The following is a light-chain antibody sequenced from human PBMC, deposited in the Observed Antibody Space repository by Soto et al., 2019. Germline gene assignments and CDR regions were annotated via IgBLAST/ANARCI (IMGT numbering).Light chain of an antibody. V-gene: IGKV4-1*01. CDR2: WAS. CDR3: QQYYSTPLT. Sequence: DIVMTQSPDSLAVSLGERVTINCKSSQSVLYSSNNKNYLDWYQQKPGQPPKLLIYWASTRESGVPDRFSGSWSGTDFTLTISSLQAEDVAVYYCQQYYSTPLTFVGGTKVEIK. CDR1: QSVLYSSNNKNY. J-gene: IGKJ4*01.